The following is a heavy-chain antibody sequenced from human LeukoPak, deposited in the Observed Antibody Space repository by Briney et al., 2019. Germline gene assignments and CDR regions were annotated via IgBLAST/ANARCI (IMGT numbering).Heavy chain of an antibody. CDR1: GGAVGSCSYY. D-gene: IGHD3-9*01. V-gene: IGHV4-61*01. CDR2: IYYSGST. CDR3: ARVDILAGYYRGFDH. Sequence: SETLSLTCTVSGGAVGSCSYYWSWIRQPPGKGLEWIGYIYYSGSTNYNPSLKSRVTISVDTSKNQFSLKLSSVTAADTAVYYCARVDILAGYYRGFDHWGQGTLVTVSS. J-gene: IGHJ4*02.